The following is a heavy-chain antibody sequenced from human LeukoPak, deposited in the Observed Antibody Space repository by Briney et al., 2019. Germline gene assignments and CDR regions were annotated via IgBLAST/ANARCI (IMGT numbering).Heavy chain of an antibody. CDR1: GFIFTSFS. Sequence: GGSLRLSCAGSGFIFTSFSMNWVRQAPGKGLEWVSSITGNSAYTHYADSVRGRFTISRDNSKNSLYLQMNNLRVEDTALYYYQRGDSDYYDTRGYAFDYWGLEILVTVSS. CDR3: QRGDSDYYDTRGYAFDY. D-gene: IGHD3-22*01. J-gene: IGHJ4*02. V-gene: IGHV3-21*01. CDR2: ITGNSAYT.